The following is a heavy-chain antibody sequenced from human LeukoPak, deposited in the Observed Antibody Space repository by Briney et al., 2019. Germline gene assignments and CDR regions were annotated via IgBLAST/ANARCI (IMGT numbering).Heavy chain of an antibody. D-gene: IGHD6-19*01. V-gene: IGHV4-38-2*01. J-gene: IGHJ4*02. Sequence: SETLSLTCAVSGYSISSGYYWGWIRQPPGKGLEWIGSIYHIGSTNYNPSLKSRVTISVDTSKNQFSLKLSSVTAADTAVYYCARRSGIAVALDPYYFDYWGQGTLVTVSS. CDR3: ARRSGIAVALDPYYFDY. CDR2: IYHIGST. CDR1: GYSISSGYY.